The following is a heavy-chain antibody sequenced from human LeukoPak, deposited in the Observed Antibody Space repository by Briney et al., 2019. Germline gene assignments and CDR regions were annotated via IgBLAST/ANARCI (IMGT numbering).Heavy chain of an antibody. D-gene: IGHD5-18*01. Sequence: SETLSLTCTVSGGSISSGDYYWSWIRQPPGKGLEWIGYIYHSGSTYYNPSLKSRVTVSVDRSKNQFSLKLSSVTAADTAVYYCARDVWDTYGYDYWGQGTLVTVSS. J-gene: IGHJ4*02. CDR2: IYHSGST. CDR3: ARDVWDTYGYDY. V-gene: IGHV4-30-2*01. CDR1: GGSISSGDYY.